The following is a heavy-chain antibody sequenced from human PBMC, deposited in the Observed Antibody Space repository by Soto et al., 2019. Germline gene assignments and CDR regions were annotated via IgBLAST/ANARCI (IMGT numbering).Heavy chain of an antibody. CDR1: GGAISGNHW. CDR2: IFHAGNT. Sequence: SETLSLTCAVSGGAISGNHWWSCVRQPPGGGLEWIWEIFHAGNTHYNPSLEGRVTISVGRSKSQFSLELNSVTAADTAVYYCARQRTPDCRGGSCSNWSFDYWGQGALVTVSS. J-gene: IGHJ4*02. CDR3: ARQRTPDCRGGSCSNWSFDY. V-gene: IGHV4-4*02. D-gene: IGHD2-15*01.